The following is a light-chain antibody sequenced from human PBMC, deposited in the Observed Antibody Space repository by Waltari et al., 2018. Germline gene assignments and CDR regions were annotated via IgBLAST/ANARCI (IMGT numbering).Light chain of an antibody. Sequence: QSALTQPRSVSGSPGQSVAISCTGTRSDVGGYKYVSWYQHHPGKAPKLMIYDVGKRPSGVPDRFSGSKSGNTASLTISGLQAEDEAEYYCCSYAGSFTWLFGGGTKLTVL. J-gene: IGLJ3*02. V-gene: IGLV2-11*01. CDR1: RSDVGGYKY. CDR2: DVG. CDR3: CSYAGSFTWL.